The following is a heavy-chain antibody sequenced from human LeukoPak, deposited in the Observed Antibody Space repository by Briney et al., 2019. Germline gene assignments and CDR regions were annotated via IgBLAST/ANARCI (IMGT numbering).Heavy chain of an antibody. CDR1: GFTVSSNY. Sequence: PGGSLRLSCAASGFTVSSNYMSWVRQAPGKGLEWVSVIYSGGSTYYADSVKGRFTISRDNSKNTLYLQMNSLRAEDTAVYYCARDSAVGAYRFDYWGQGTLVTVSS. CDR3: ARDSAVGAYRFDY. D-gene: IGHD1-26*01. CDR2: IYSGGST. V-gene: IGHV3-53*01. J-gene: IGHJ4*02.